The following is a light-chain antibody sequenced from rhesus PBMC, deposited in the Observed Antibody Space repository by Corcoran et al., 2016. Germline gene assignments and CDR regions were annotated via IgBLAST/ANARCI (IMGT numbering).Light chain of an antibody. CDR2: SAS. V-gene: IGKV1-74*01. J-gene: IGKJ3*01. CDR3: QHSFGTPFT. CDR1: ENVDNY. Sequence: DIQMTQSPSSLSASVGDRVTITCRASENVDNYLHWYQQKPGKAPKLLIYSASTLQSGVPSRFSGSGSGTDDTFTINSLQPEDVATYYCQHSFGTPFTFGPGTKLDIK.